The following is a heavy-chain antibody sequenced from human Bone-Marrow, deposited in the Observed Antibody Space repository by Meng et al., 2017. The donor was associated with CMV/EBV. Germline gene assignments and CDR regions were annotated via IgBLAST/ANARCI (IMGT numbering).Heavy chain of an antibody. D-gene: IGHD6-13*01. CDR1: GHTFGSYA. V-gene: IGHV3-73*01. Sequence: GESLKISCVASGHTFGSYALNWVRQASGKGLEWVGRIRSKANSYATAYAASVKGRFTISRDDSKNTAYLQMNSLKTEDTAVYYCTRSAAATYYYYGMDVWGQGTLVTVSS. CDR3: TRSAAATYYYYGMDV. CDR2: IRSKANSYAT. J-gene: IGHJ6*02.